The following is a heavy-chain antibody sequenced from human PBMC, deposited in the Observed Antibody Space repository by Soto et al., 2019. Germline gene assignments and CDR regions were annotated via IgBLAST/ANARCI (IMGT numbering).Heavy chain of an antibody. CDR3: ARDRLRGYDSSGFYS. Sequence: QVQLVQSGAELRKPGASVKVSCKASGYSFSSYGINWVRQAPGQGLEWMGWINTYNGNRNYAQKFEDRVTMTTATSTNTVYMELRSLISDDTAIYYCARDRLRGYDSSGFYSWGQGTLVTVSS. V-gene: IGHV1-18*01. CDR2: INTYNGNR. CDR1: GYSFSSYG. J-gene: IGHJ4*02. D-gene: IGHD3-22*01.